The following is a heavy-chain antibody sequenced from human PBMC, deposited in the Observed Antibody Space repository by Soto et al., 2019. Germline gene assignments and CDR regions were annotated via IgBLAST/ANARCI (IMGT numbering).Heavy chain of an antibody. CDR1: GFTFSSYA. V-gene: IGHV3-30-3*01. D-gene: IGHD3-10*01. CDR3: ARGADDYYGSGSYYYDLDY. Sequence: GGSLRLSCAASGFTFSSYAMHWVRQAPGKGLEWVAVISYDGSNKYYADSVKGRFTISRDNSKNTLYLQMNSLRAEDTAVYYCARGADDYYGSGSYYYDLDYWGQGTLVTVSS. CDR2: ISYDGSNK. J-gene: IGHJ4*02.